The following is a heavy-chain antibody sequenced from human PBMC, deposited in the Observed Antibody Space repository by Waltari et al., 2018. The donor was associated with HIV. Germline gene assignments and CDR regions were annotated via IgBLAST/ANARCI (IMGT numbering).Heavy chain of an antibody. Sequence: QSPTEVRRPGASVRVSCRISGYKFVNHDITWMRQAAGDGLEWMGCINPKTGDTHYLERERGRLTLTRNISAATACLDLTNLTRDDTATYYCTRGLALHIAAPGADVWGQGTTVIV. D-gene: IGHD4-17*01. J-gene: IGHJ6*02. CDR2: INPKTGDT. CDR1: GYKFVNHD. V-gene: IGHV1-8*01. CDR3: TRGLALHIAAPGADV.